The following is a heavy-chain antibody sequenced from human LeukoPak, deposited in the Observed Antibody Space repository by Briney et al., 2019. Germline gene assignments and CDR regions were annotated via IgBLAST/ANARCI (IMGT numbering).Heavy chain of an antibody. Sequence: GSSVKVSCKASGGTFSSYAISWVRQAPGQGLEWMGGIIPIFGTANHAQKFQGRVTITTDESTSTAYMELSSLRSEDTAVYYCARDSGVFRLGELSLFNYWGQEPWSPSPQ. CDR1: GGTFSSYA. CDR3: ARDSGVFRLGELSLFNY. J-gene: IGHJ4*01. V-gene: IGHV1-69*05. D-gene: IGHD3-16*02. CDR2: IIPIFGTA.